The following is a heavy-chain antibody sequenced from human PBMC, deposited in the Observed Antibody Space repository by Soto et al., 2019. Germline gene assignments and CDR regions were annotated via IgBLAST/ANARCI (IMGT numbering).Heavy chain of an antibody. CDR2: MNAKSGDT. J-gene: IGHJ6*02. CDR3: ARGNPFNYAGFDV. CDR1: GYTFSDCD. D-gene: IGHD3-16*01. V-gene: IGHV1-8*01. Sequence: QAHLEQSGAELKRPGASVKVSCKASGYTFSDCDINWLRQASGQGPERMGWMNAKSGDTFFAQRFQGKFNMTWDTSLSTAYMEVGSLTSDDTAIYYCARGNPFNYAGFDVWGQGTTVAVSS.